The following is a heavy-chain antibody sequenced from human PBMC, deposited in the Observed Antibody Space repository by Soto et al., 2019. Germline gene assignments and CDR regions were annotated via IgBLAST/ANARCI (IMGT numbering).Heavy chain of an antibody. CDR2: ISSSSSTI. CDR1: GFTFSSYS. Sequence: GGSLRLSCAASGFTFSSYSMNWVRQAPGKGLEWVSYISSSSSTIYYADSVKGRFTISRDNAKNSLYLQMNSLRAEDTAVYYCAREGIQLWLQAPNFDYRGQGTLVTVSS. CDR3: AREGIQLWLQAPNFDY. V-gene: IGHV3-48*01. J-gene: IGHJ4*02. D-gene: IGHD5-18*01.